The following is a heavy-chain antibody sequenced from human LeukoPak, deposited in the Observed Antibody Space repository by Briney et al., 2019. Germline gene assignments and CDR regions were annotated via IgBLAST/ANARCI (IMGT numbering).Heavy chain of an antibody. D-gene: IGHD1-26*01. J-gene: IGHJ4*02. V-gene: IGHV4-39*01. Sequence: SETLSLTCTVSGGSVRSGSYYWSWIRQPPGKGLEWIGGIYYSGSTYYNPSLKSRVTISVDTSRNEFSLRLSSVTAADTALYFCARQSGSYGGILDNWGQGILGTVSS. CDR2: IYYSGST. CDR1: GGSVRSGSYY. CDR3: ARQSGSYGGILDN.